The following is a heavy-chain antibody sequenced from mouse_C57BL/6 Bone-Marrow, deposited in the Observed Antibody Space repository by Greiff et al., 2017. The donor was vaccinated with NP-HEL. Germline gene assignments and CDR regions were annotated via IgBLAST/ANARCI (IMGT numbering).Heavy chain of an antibody. D-gene: IGHD2-5*01. V-gene: IGHV1-69*01. CDR1: GYTFTSYW. CDR3: ARSFEAAIYSNYLFAY. CDR2: IDPSDSYT. Sequence: VQLQQPGAELVMPGASVKLSCKASGYTFTSYWMHWVKQRPGQGLEWIGEIDPSDSYTNYNQKFKGKSTLIVDKSSSTAYMQLSSLTSEDSAVYYCARSFEAAIYSNYLFAYWGQGTLVTVSA. J-gene: IGHJ3*01.